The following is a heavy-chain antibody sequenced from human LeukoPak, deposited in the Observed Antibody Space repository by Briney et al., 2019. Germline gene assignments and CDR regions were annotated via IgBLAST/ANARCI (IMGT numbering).Heavy chain of an antibody. D-gene: IGHD6-6*01. V-gene: IGHV1-46*01. CDR1: GYSFTSYY. J-gene: IGHJ5*02. CDR3: ARESGYSSSSQNWFDP. CDR2: INPSDSST. Sequence: PGASVKVSCKASGYSFTSYYMHWVRQAPGQGLEWMGIINPSDSSTSYAQKFQGRVTMTRDTSTSTVYMELSSLRSEDTAVYYCARESGYSSSSQNWFDPWGQGTLVTVSS.